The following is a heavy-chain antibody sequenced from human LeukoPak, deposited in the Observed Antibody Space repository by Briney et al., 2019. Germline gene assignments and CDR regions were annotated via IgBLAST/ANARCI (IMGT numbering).Heavy chain of an antibody. CDR1: GGSFSGYY. CDR3: ARQGSSSWFNWFNP. CDR2: INHSGST. D-gene: IGHD6-13*01. V-gene: IGHV4-34*01. Sequence: SETLSLTCAVYGGSFSGYYWSWIRQPPGKGLEWIGEINHSGSTNYNPSLKSRVAISVDTSKNQFSLKLSSVTAADTAVYYCARQGSSSWFNWFNPWGQGTLVTVSS. J-gene: IGHJ5*02.